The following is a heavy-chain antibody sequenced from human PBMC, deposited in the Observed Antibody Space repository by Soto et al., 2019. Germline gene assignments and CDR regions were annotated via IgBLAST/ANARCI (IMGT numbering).Heavy chain of an antibody. CDR1: GFTFKNYG. D-gene: IGHD1-26*01. J-gene: IGHJ6*04. CDR3: SSGRGAAPTRGATYYSGGMDV. V-gene: IGHV3-33*01. Sequence: GGSLRLSCAASGFTFKNYGMHWVRQAPGKGLEWVAVIWNDGNGYYYANSVKGRFTISRDNSKNTLYLQMSSLSVEDTAVYYCSSGRGAAPTRGATYYSGGMDVWGKGTTVTVSS. CDR2: IWNDGNGY.